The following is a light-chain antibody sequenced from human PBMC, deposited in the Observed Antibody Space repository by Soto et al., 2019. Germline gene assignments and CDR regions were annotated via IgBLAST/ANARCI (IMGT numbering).Light chain of an antibody. CDR3: QKYNSALSIT. CDR1: QGISNY. Sequence: DIQMTQSPSSLSASVGDRVTITCRASQGISNYLAWYQQKPEKIPKLLIYAASTLQSGVPSRFSGSGSGTDFTLTISSLQPEDVATYYCQKYNSALSITFGQGTRLEIK. J-gene: IGKJ5*01. V-gene: IGKV1-27*01. CDR2: AAS.